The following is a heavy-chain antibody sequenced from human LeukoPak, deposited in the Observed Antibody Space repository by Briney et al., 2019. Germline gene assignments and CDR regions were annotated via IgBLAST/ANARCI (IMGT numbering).Heavy chain of an antibody. V-gene: IGHV4-59*01. D-gene: IGHD2-2*01. CDR1: GGSISSYY. J-gene: IGHJ5*02. Sequence: PSETLSLTCTVSGGSISSYYWSWIRQPPGKGLEWLGYIYYSGSTNYNPSLKSRVTISVDTSKNQFSLKLSSVTAADTAVYYCARAEGYCSSTSCSNWFDPWGQGTLVTVSS. CDR2: IYYSGST. CDR3: ARAEGYCSSTSCSNWFDP.